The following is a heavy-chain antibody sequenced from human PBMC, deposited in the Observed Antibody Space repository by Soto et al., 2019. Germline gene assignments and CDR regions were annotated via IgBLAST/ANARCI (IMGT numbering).Heavy chain of an antibody. J-gene: IGHJ4*02. D-gene: IGHD3-10*01. CDR1: GGTVSSGGYY. V-gene: IGHV4-31*03. CDR2: IYYSGST. CDR3: ARSDMVRGNYFDY. Sequence: TVSGGTVSSGGYYWSWIRQHPGKGLEWIGYIYYSGSTYYNPSLKSRVTISVDTSKNQFSLKLSSVTAADTAVYYCARSDMVRGNYFDYWGQGTLVTVSS.